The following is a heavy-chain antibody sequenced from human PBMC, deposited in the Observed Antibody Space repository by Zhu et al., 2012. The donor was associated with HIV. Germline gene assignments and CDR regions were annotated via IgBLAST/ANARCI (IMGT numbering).Heavy chain of an antibody. D-gene: IGHD6-13*01. V-gene: IGHV4-30-4*08. CDR2: IYYSGST. CDR3: ARDSIAAAGTWIEYFQH. Sequence: QVQLQESGPGLVKPSQTLSLTCTVSGGSISSGDYYWSWIRQPPGKGLEWIGYIYYSGSTYYNPSLKSRVTISVDTSKNQFSLKLSSVTAADTAVYYCARDSIAAAGTWIEYFQHWGQGTLVTVSS. CDR1: GGSISSGDYY. J-gene: IGHJ1*01.